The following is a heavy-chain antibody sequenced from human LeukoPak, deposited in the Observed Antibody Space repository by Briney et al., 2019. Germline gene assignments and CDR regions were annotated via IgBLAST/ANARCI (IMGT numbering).Heavy chain of an antibody. CDR2: IYYTGRT. V-gene: IGHV4-39*01. Sequence: KSSETLSLTCTVSGDSFSRNTYSWGWIRQPPGKGLEWIRSIYYTGRTFYNPSLKSGVTISVDTSKNQFSLKLSSVTAADTAVYYCARRGSMGGSFVGAFDIWGQGTMVTVSS. J-gene: IGHJ3*02. CDR3: ARRGSMGGSFVGAFDI. D-gene: IGHD1-26*01. CDR1: GDSFSRNTYS.